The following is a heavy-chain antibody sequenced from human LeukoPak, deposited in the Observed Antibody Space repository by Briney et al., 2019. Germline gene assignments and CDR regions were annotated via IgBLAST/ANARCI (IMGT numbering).Heavy chain of an antibody. CDR1: GYSFTSYW. D-gene: IGHD3-3*01. CDR3: ARHDHPFTIFGVAAI. V-gene: IGHV5-51*01. CDR2: IYPGDSDT. Sequence: GESLKISCKGSGYSFTSYWIGWVRQMPGKGLEWMGIIYPGDSDTRYSPSFQGQVTISADKSISTAYLQWSSLKASDTAMYYCARHDHPFTIFGVAAIWGQGTLVTVSS. J-gene: IGHJ4*02.